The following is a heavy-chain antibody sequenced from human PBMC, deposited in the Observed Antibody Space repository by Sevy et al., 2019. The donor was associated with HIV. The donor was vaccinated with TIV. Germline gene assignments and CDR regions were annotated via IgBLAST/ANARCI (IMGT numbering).Heavy chain of an antibody. D-gene: IGHD6-19*01. J-gene: IGHJ3*02. CDR2: ISWNSGSI. V-gene: IGHV3-9*01. CDR3: ATAGGGKWLTRGDAFDI. Sequence: GGSLRLSCAASGFTFDDYAMHWVRQAPGKGLEWVSGISWNSGSIGYADSVKGRLTISRDNAKNSLYLQMNSLRAEDTALYYCATAGGGKWLTRGDAFDIWGQGTMVTVSS. CDR1: GFTFDDYA.